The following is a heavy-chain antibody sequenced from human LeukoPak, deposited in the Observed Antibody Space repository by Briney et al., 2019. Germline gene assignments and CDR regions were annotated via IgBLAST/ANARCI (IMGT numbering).Heavy chain of an antibody. CDR3: ARYLPRDWFDP. CDR1: GGSFSGYY. D-gene: IGHD2-2*01. CDR2: INHSGST. J-gene: IGHJ5*02. Sequence: SETLSLTCAVYGGSFSGYYWSWIRQPPGKGLEWIGEINHSGSTNYNPSLKSRVTISVDTSKNQFSLKLSSVTAADTAVYYCARYLPRDWFDPWGQGTRVTVSS. V-gene: IGHV4-34*01.